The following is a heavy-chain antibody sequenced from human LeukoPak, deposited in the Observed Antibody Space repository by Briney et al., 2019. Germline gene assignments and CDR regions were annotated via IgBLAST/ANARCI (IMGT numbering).Heavy chain of an antibody. CDR1: GFTVSINY. CDR2: IYSGGST. J-gene: IGHJ5*02. CDR3: ARGGERDWFDP. V-gene: IGHV3-53*04. D-gene: IGHD2-21*01. Sequence: GGSLRLSCAASGFTVSINYMSWVRQAPGKGLEWVSVIYSGGSTYYADSVKGRFTISRHNSKNTLYLQMNSLRAEDTAVYYCARGGERDWFDPWGQGTLVTVSS.